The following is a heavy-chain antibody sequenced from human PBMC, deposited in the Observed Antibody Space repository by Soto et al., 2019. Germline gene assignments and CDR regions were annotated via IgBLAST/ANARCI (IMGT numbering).Heavy chain of an antibody. CDR3: ARGAGGSSSYFDY. CDR2: ISYDGSNK. V-gene: IGHV3-30*04. CDR1: GFTFSSYA. J-gene: IGHJ4*02. Sequence: GGSLRLSCAASGFTFSSYAMHWVRQAPGKGLEWVAVISYDGSNKYYADSVKGRFTISRDNSKNTLYLQMNSLRAEDTAVYYCARGAGGSSSYFDYWGQGTLVTVSS. D-gene: IGHD6-6*01.